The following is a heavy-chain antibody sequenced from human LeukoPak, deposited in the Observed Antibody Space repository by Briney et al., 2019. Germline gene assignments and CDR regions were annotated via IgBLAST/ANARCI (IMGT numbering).Heavy chain of an antibody. CDR2: ISWNSGSI. CDR1: GYTFDDYA. V-gene: IGHV3-9*01. D-gene: IGHD6-13*01. CDR3: ARAPGIAAAAIWYFDL. Sequence: PGGSLRLSCAASGYTFDDYAMHWVRQAPGKGLEWVSGISWNSGSIGYADSVKGRFTISRDNSKNTLYLQMNSLRAEDTAVYYCARAPGIAAAAIWYFDLWGRGTLVTVSS. J-gene: IGHJ2*01.